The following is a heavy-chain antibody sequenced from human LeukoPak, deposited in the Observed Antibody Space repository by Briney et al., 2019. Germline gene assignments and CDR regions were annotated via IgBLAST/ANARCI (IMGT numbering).Heavy chain of an antibody. CDR1: GYTFSINN. V-gene: IGHV1-18*04. CDR2: VSVYNGNT. CDR3: ARGNSGWYYLDY. Sequence: GASVKVSCKASGYTFSINNISWVRQAPGQGLEWMGWVSVYNGNTNYAQKFEGRITMTTDTSTSTAYMDLRSLRFDDTAVYYCARGNSGWYYLDYWGQGTLVTVSS. J-gene: IGHJ4*02. D-gene: IGHD6-19*01.